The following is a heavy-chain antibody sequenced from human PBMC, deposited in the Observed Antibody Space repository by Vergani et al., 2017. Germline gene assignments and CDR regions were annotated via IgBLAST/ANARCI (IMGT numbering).Heavy chain of an antibody. CDR1: GFTFSSYW. J-gene: IGHJ4*02. D-gene: IGHD3-10*01. V-gene: IGHV3-7*04. Sequence: EVQLVESGGGLVQPGGSLRLSCAASGFTFSSYWMSWVRQAPGKGLEWVANIKQDGSEKYYADSVKGRFTISRDNSKNTLYLQMNSLRSEDTAVYYCARGTWGLTYYYLYWGQGTLVIVSS. CDR3: ARGTWGLTYYYLY. CDR2: IKQDGSEK.